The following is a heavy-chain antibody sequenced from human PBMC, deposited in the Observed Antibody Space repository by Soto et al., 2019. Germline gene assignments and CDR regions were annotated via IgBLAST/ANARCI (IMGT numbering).Heavy chain of an antibody. CDR1: GCTFRNFW. CDR2: IKQDGSEK. Sequence: GSLRISCAASGCTFRNFWMSWVRQAPGKGLEWVANIKQDGSEKYDVDSVRGRFTISRDNAKNSLHLQMSSLRAEDTAVYYCARYTQVVAMAGYHYSGMDVWGQGTTVTVSS. D-gene: IGHD2-2*01. V-gene: IGHV3-7*05. CDR3: ARYTQVVAMAGYHYSGMDV. J-gene: IGHJ6*02.